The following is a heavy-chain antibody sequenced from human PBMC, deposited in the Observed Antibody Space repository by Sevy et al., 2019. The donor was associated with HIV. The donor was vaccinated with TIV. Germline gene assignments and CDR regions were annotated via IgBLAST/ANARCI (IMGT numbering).Heavy chain of an antibody. CDR1: GYTFIDEY. CDR2: VYPNSGGT. Sequence: ASVKVSGKASGYTFIDEYLHWVRQAPGQGLEWMGWVYPNSGGTNYAQRFQGRVTMTRDTSISTAYLELSRLRSDDTAVYYCARDAGGGTTNSGMDVWGQGTTVTVSS. J-gene: IGHJ6*02. V-gene: IGHV1-2*02. CDR3: ARDAGGGTTNSGMDV. D-gene: IGHD1-7*01.